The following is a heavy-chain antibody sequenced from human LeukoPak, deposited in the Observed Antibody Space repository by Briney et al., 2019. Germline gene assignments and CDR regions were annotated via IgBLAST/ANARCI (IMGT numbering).Heavy chain of an antibody. D-gene: IGHD1-1*01. CDR2: IKSKTDGGTT. Sequence: GGSLRLSCAASGFTFSNAWMNWVRQAPGKGLEWVGRIKSKTDGGTTDYAAPVKGRFAISRDDSKNTLYLQMNSLKTEDTAVYHCTRDRGAYNLYDYWGQGTLVTVSS. J-gene: IGHJ4*02. V-gene: IGHV3-15*07. CDR3: TRDRGAYNLYDY. CDR1: GFTFSNAW.